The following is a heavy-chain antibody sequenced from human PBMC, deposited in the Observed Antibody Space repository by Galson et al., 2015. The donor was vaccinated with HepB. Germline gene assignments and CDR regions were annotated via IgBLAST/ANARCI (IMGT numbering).Heavy chain of an antibody. Sequence: VKPTQTLTLTCTFSGFSLTTSGVGVGWIRQSPVKALECLALIYWDDDKRYSPSLKSSVTITKDTSKNQVVLTMTNMDPVDTATYYCAQFNVTSGWRSWGQGTLVTVSS. D-gene: IGHD6-19*01. CDR1: GFSLTTSGVG. CDR2: IYWDDDK. V-gene: IGHV2-5*02. J-gene: IGHJ5*02. CDR3: AQFNVTSGWRS.